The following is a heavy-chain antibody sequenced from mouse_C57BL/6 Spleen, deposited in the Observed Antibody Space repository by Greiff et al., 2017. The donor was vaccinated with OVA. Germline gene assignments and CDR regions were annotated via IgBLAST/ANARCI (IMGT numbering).Heavy chain of an antibody. CDR3: ARDRDDEM. V-gene: IGHV3-6*01. CDR1: GYSITSGYY. D-gene: IGHD2-3*01. Sequence: LQQSGPGLVKPSQSLSLTCSVTGYSITSGYYWNWIRQFPGNKLEWMGYISYDGSNNYNPSLKNRISITRDTSKNQFFLKLNSVTTEDTATYYCARDRDDEMWGQGTSVTVSS. CDR2: ISYDGSN. J-gene: IGHJ4*01.